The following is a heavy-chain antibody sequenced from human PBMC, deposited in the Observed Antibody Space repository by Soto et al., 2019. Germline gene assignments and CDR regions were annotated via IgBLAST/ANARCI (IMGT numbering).Heavy chain of an antibody. D-gene: IGHD5-12*01. CDR1: GGSVSSGSYY. CDR2: IHYNGNT. V-gene: IGHV4-61*01. CDR3: AREGNLGRWLQPLDF. Sequence: SETLSLTCIVSGGSVSSGSYYWSWIRQPPGKGLEWIGNIHYNGNTKYNPSLKSRVTMSVDTSKNQFSLKLISVTAADTAKYFCAREGNLGRWLQPLDFWGQGTLVTVSS. J-gene: IGHJ4*02.